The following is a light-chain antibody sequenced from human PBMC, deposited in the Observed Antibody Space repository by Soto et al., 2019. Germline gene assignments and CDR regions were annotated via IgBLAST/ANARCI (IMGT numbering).Light chain of an antibody. CDR1: SSDVGGYNY. CDR3: SSYTSTSTYV. V-gene: IGLV2-14*01. Sequence: QSALTQPASVSGSPGQSITISCTGTSSDVGGYNYVSWYQQHPGKAPKLIIYEVSNRPSGVSSRFSGSKSGNTASLTISGLQAEDEADYYCSSYTSTSTYVFGTGTKVTV. J-gene: IGLJ1*01. CDR2: EVS.